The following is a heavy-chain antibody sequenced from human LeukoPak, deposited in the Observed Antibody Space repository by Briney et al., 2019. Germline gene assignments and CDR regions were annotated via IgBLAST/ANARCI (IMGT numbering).Heavy chain of an antibody. V-gene: IGHV3-30*02. CDR3: AKDATSIDYYDSSGHPGAFDI. J-gene: IGHJ3*02. CDR1: GFTFSSYG. D-gene: IGHD3-22*01. Sequence: PGGSLRLSCAASGFTFSSYGMHWVRQAPGKGLEWVAFIRYDGNNKYYADSVKGRFTISRDNSKNTLYLQMNSLRAEDTAVYYCAKDATSIDYYDSSGHPGAFDIWGQGTMVTVSS. CDR2: IRYDGNNK.